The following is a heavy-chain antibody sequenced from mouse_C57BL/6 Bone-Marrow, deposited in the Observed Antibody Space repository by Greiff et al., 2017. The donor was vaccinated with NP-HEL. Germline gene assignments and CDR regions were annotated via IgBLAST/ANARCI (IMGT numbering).Heavy chain of an antibody. Sequence: VQLQQSGPELVKPGASVKISCKASGYTFTDYYMNWVKQSHGKSLEWIGDINPNNGGTSYNQKFKGKATLTVDKSSSTAYMELRSLTSEDSAVYYCASITTVDWYFDVWGTGTTVTVSS. CDR1: GYTFTDYY. V-gene: IGHV1-26*01. D-gene: IGHD1-1*01. CDR2: INPNNGGT. J-gene: IGHJ1*03. CDR3: ASITTVDWYFDV.